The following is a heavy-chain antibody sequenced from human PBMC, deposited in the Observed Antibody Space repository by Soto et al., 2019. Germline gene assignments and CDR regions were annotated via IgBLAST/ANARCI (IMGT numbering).Heavy chain of an antibody. Sequence: GGSLRLSCAASGFTFSSYGMHWVRQAPGKGLEWVAVISYDGSNKYYADSVKGRFTISRDNSKNTLYLQMNSLRAEDTAVYYCAKLRLDHDSGGYVSFYYYYGMDVWGQGTTVTVSS. CDR2: ISYDGSNK. D-gene: IGHD6-19*01. J-gene: IGHJ6*02. V-gene: IGHV3-30*18. CDR1: GFTFSSYG. CDR3: AKLRLDHDSGGYVSFYYYYGMDV.